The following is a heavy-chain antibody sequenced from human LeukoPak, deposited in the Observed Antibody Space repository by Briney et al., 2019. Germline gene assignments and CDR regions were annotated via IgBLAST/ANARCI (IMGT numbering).Heavy chain of an antibody. Sequence: GGSLRLSCAASGFTFSSYAMSWVRQAPGKGLEWVSAISGSSGSTYYADSAKGRFTISRDNSKNTLYLQMNSLRAEDTAVYYCAKDPHAKVVPAAIVYWGQGTLVTVSS. CDR2: ISGSSGST. V-gene: IGHV3-23*01. D-gene: IGHD2-2*01. CDR1: GFTFSSYA. J-gene: IGHJ4*02. CDR3: AKDPHAKVVPAAIVY.